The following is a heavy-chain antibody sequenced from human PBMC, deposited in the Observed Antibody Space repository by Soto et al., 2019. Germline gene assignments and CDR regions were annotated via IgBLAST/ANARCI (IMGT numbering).Heavy chain of an antibody. CDR1: DDCVISGRYY. Sequence: SETLSLTCTVSDDCVISGRYYWSWIRQHPEKGLEWVGYIHHNGNAYYNPSLKSRVTISVDRSKNQFSLKLSSETAADTAVYYSASFSSGWYGYYCGQGTLVTVSS. V-gene: IGHV4-30-2*01. D-gene: IGHD6-19*01. CDR2: IHHNGNA. CDR3: ASFSSGWYGYY. J-gene: IGHJ4*02.